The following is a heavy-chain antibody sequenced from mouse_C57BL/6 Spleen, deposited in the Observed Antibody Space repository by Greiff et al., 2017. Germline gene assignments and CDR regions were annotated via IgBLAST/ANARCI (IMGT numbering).Heavy chain of an antibody. D-gene: IGHD1-1*01. CDR3: ARVRYGSSYSLAY. J-gene: IGHJ3*01. Sequence: EVQRVESGGGLVKPGGSLKLSCAASGFTFSDYGMHWVRQAPEKGLEWVAYISSGSSTIYYADTVKGRFTISRDNAKNTLFLQMTSLRSEDTAMYYCARVRYGSSYSLAYWGQGTLVTVSA. CDR1: GFTFSDYG. CDR2: ISSGSSTI. V-gene: IGHV5-17*01.